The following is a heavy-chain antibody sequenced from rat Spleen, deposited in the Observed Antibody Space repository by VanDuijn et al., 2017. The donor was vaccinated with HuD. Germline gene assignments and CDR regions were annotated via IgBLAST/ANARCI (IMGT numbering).Heavy chain of an antibody. D-gene: IGHD1-2*01. Sequence: EVQLVESGGGLVQPGRSLKLSCAASGFTFSNYDMAWGRQAPTKGLEWVASIGTGGGNTYYRDSVKGRFTISRDNAKSTLYLQMDSLRSEDTATYYCARQSSSIPYYWYFDFWGPGTMVTVSS. CDR3: ARQSSSIPYYWYFDF. J-gene: IGHJ1*01. CDR2: IGTGGGNT. CDR1: GFTFSNYD. V-gene: IGHV5-25*01.